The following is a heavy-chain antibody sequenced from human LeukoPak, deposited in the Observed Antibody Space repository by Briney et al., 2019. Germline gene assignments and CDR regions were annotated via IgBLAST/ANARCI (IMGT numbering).Heavy chain of an antibody. Sequence: ASVKVSCKASGYTFTSYDINWVRQATGQGLEWMRWMNPNSGNTGYAQKFQGRVTMTRNTSISTAYMELSSLRSEDTAVYYCARGGTMVRGVIPHYYYGMDVWGQGTTVTVSS. D-gene: IGHD3-10*01. CDR2: MNPNSGNT. CDR3: ARGGTMVRGVIPHYYYGMDV. J-gene: IGHJ6*02. V-gene: IGHV1-8*01. CDR1: GYTFTSYD.